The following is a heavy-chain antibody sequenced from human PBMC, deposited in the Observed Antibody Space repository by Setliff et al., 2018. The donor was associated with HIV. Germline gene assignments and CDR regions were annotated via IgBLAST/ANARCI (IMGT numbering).Heavy chain of an antibody. CDR3: ARVDVLLAYAANPRVGALDQ. Sequence: GGSLRLSCAVSGIIFSDYTMHWVRQAPGKGLEWVAVISHDGNKKYYADSVKGRFTISRDNSKNNLFLQMNSLRSADTGTYYCARVDVLLAYAANPRVGALDQWGQGTLVTVSS. V-gene: IGHV3-30*04. J-gene: IGHJ4*02. CDR2: ISHDGNKK. CDR1: GIIFSDYT. D-gene: IGHD1-26*01.